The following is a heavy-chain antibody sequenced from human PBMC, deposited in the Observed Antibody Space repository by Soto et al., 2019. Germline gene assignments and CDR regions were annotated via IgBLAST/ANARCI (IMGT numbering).Heavy chain of an antibody. CDR2: ISTTGSTI. J-gene: IGHJ4*02. CDR1: GFTFSDYY. D-gene: IGHD6-13*01. Sequence: GGSLRLSCVASGFTFSDYYMSWIRQAPGKGLEWVSYISTTGSTIYYADSVKGRFTITRDTSANTVYMELSSLTSEDTAIYYCARGPLSLYSADFRWGRGTPVTVSS. CDR3: ARGPLSLYSADFR. V-gene: IGHV3-11*04.